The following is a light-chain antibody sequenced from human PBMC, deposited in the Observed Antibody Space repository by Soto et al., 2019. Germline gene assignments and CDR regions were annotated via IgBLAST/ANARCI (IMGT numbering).Light chain of an antibody. CDR3: SSYTSASRM. CDR2: DVS. CDR1: SSDVGAYNY. J-gene: IGLJ3*02. Sequence: QSALTQPASVSGSPGQSITISCTGSSSDVGAYNYVSWYQQHPGKAPTLLIYDVSNRPSGASDRFSGSKSGNTASLTISGLQAEDEADYYCSSYTSASRMFGGGTKLTVL. V-gene: IGLV2-14*03.